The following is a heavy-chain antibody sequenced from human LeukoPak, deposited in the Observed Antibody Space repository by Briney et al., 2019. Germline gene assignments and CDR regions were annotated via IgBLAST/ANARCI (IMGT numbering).Heavy chain of an antibody. D-gene: IGHD6-13*01. CDR2: IESDGTST. CDR1: GFSFTTSW. Sequence: GGSLRLSCAASGFSFTTSWMHWFRQAPGKGLVWVSRIESDGTSTTYADSVKGRFTISRDNAKNTLYLQMNSLRAEDSAVYYCARDQYSSTWYRGAFDVWGQGTMVSVSS. CDR3: ARDQYSSTWYRGAFDV. V-gene: IGHV3-74*01. J-gene: IGHJ3*01.